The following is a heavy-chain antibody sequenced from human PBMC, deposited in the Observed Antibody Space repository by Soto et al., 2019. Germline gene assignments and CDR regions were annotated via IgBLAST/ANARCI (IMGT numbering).Heavy chain of an antibody. V-gene: IGHV3-30*18. D-gene: IGHD3-10*01. CDR3: AKDTPYYYGSGSWFDP. J-gene: IGHJ5*02. Sequence: QVQLVESGGGVVQPGRSLRLSCAASGFTFSSYGMHWVRQAPGKGLEWVAVISYDGSNKYYADSVKGRFTISRDNSKNTLYLQMNSLRAEDTAVYYCAKDTPYYYGSGSWFDPWGQGTLVTVSS. CDR1: GFTFSSYG. CDR2: ISYDGSNK.